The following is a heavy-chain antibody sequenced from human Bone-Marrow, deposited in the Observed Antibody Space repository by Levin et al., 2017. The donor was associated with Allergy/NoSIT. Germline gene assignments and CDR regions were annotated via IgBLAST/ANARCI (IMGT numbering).Heavy chain of an antibody. CDR3: ARDRGRAAATGELGY. D-gene: IGHD6-13*01. Sequence: AASVKVSCKASGYTFTSYGISWVRQAPGQGLEWMGWISAYNGNTNYAQKLQGRVTMTTDTSTSTAYMELRSLRSDDTAVYYCARDRGRAAATGELGYWGQGTLVTVSS. J-gene: IGHJ4*02. V-gene: IGHV1-18*01. CDR2: ISAYNGNT. CDR1: GYTFTSYG.